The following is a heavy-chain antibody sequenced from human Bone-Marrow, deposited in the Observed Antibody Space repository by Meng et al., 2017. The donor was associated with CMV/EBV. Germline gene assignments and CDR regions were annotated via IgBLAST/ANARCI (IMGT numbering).Heavy chain of an antibody. CDR1: GYSFTSYW. CDR2: IYPGDSDT. V-gene: IGHV5-51*01. CDR3: ARFPDIVVVPAARGAFVI. D-gene: IGHD2-2*01. J-gene: IGHJ3*02. Sequence: GESLKISCKGSGYSFTSYWIGWVRQMPGKGLEWMGIIYPGDSDTRYSPSFQGQVTISADKSISTAYLQWSSLKASDTAMYYCARFPDIVVVPAARGAFVIWGQGPRVPVSS.